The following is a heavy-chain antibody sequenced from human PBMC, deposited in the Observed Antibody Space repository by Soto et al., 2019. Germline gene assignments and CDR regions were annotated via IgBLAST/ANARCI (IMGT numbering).Heavy chain of an antibody. CDR2: ISGGDT. CDR3: AKDRETAWFPDL. CDR1: GFTFNSCA. J-gene: IGHJ4*02. Sequence: GGSLRLSCAASGFTFNSCAFSWVRQAPGKGLEWVSTISGGDTYYSDFVKGRFAISRDISKNTLYPQMEGLRAEDPAIYYCAKDRETAWFPDLWGQGALVTVSS. D-gene: IGHD3-10*01. V-gene: IGHV3-23*01.